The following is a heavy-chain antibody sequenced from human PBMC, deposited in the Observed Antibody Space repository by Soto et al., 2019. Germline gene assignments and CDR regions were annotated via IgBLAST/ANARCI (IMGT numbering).Heavy chain of an antibody. Sequence: GASVKVSCKASGYTFTTYGITWVRQAPGQGLEWMGWISAYNGNTNYAQKLQGRVTMTTDTSTSTAYMELWSLRSDDTAVYYCARADTTTGTNVYFDCCGRCTLVTVCS. J-gene: IGHJ4*02. CDR2: ISAYNGNT. D-gene: IGHD1-1*01. V-gene: IGHV1-18*01. CDR1: GYTFTTYG. CDR3: ARADTTTGTNVYFDC.